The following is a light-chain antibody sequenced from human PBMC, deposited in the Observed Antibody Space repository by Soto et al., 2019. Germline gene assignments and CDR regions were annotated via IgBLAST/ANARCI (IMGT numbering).Light chain of an antibody. J-gene: IGLJ1*01. CDR3: SSYTTSNTRQIV. Sequence: QSALTQPASASGSPGQSITISCTGTSSDVGGYNYVSWYQHHPGKAPKLIIFDVSNRPSGVSNPFSGSKSGNTASLTISALQPEDEADYYCSSYTTSNTRQIVFGTGTKVTVL. CDR2: DVS. V-gene: IGLV2-14*03. CDR1: SSDVGGYNY.